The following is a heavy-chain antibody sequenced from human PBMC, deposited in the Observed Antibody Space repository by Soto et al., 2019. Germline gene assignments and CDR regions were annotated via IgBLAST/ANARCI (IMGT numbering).Heavy chain of an antibody. CDR1: GGSVSSYSYY. V-gene: IGHV4-61*01. CDR3: ARDKAPYGMDV. J-gene: IGHJ6*02. CDR2: IYCSGST. Sequence: PSETLSLTCTVSGGSVSSYSYYWSWIRQPPGKGLEWIGYIYCSGSTNYNPSLKSRVTISVDTSKNQFSLKLSSVTAADTAVYYCARDKAPYGMDVWGQGTTVTVSS.